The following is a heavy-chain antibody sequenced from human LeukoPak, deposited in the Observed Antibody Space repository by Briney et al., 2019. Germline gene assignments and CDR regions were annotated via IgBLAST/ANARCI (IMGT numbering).Heavy chain of an antibody. CDR1: SGSISSYY. Sequence: SETLSLTCTVSSGSISSYYWSWIRQPPGKGLEWIGYIYYSGNTNYNPSLKSRVTTSVDTSKNQFSLSLSSVTAADTAVYYCARWEVRLNAFEMWGQGTMVTVSS. J-gene: IGHJ3*02. CDR3: ARWEVRLNAFEM. V-gene: IGHV4-59*08. CDR2: IYYSGNT. D-gene: IGHD3-10*01.